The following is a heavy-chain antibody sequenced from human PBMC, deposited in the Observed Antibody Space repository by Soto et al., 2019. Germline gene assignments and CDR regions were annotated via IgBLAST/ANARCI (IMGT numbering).Heavy chain of an antibody. CDR2: VSRSDYT. Sequence: GGSLRLSCAVSGFYFNNYGINWVRQAPGKGLEWVSSVSRSDYTYYSDSVKGRFTISRDNAKNSVSLQMNSLRAEDTAVYYCAREDSIIIPAVSDFWGQGTLVTVSS. D-gene: IGHD2-2*01. CDR3: AREDSIIIPAVSDF. V-gene: IGHV3-21*01. CDR1: GFYFNNYG. J-gene: IGHJ4*02.